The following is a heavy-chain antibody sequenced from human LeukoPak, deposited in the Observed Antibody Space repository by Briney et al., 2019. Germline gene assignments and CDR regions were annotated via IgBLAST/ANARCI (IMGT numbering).Heavy chain of an antibody. J-gene: IGHJ4*02. CDR2: IQYSGST. CDR1: GXSISSYH. D-gene: IGHD3-22*01. V-gene: IGHV4-59*08. Sequence: KTSETLSLTCTVSGXSISSYHWSWIRQSPGKGLEGMGYIQYSGSTNRNPSLKSRVTISVDTSKNQFSLKLSSVTAADTAVYYCASLIYDSSGYYFDKWGQGTLVTVSS. CDR3: ASLIYDSSGYYFDK.